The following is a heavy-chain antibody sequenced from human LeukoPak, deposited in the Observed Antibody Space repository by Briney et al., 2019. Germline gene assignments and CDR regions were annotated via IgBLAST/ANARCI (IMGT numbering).Heavy chain of an antibody. CDR2: ISGSGGST. CDR1: GFTFSSYA. D-gene: IGHD2-15*01. CDR3: AKAPRGIVVVVAAKARGNYFDY. J-gene: IGHJ4*02. V-gene: IGHV3-23*01. Sequence: GGSLRLSCAASGFTFSSYAMSWVRQAPGKGLEWVSAISGSGGSTYYADSVKGRFTISRDNSTHTLYLQMTSLRAEDTAVYYCAKAPRGIVVVVAAKARGNYFDYWGQGTLVTVSS.